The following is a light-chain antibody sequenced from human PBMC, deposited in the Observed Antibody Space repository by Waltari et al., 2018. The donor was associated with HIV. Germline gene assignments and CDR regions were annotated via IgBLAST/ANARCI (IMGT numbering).Light chain of an antibody. CDR1: SGSLASDY. J-gene: IGLJ3*02. V-gene: IGLV6-57*03. Sequence: NLMLTQPRSVSASPGKTVTISCTRSSGSLASDYVQWYQQRPGSAPTTVIYMDTQRPSGAPARFSGSIDSSSNSASLTISGLKTEDEADYYCQSHDSSNHWVFGGGTKLTVL. CDR2: MDT. CDR3: QSHDSSNHWV.